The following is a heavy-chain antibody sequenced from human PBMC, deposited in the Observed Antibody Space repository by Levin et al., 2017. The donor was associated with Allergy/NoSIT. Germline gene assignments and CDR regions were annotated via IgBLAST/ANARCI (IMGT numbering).Heavy chain of an antibody. CDR1: GFTFTNYA. CDR3: SREQELSTGYFDY. D-gene: IGHD6-13*01. J-gene: IGHJ4*02. V-gene: IGHV1-3*01. CDR2: INAGNGNT. Sequence: ASVKVSCKTSGFTFTNYALHWVRQAPGQRLEWMGWINAGNGNTKYSQKFQDRVTITRDTSASTVYMELSSLRSEDTAIYYCSREQELSTGYFDYWGQGALVTVSS.